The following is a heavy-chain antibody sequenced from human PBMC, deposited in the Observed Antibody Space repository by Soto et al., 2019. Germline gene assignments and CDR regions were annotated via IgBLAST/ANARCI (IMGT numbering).Heavy chain of an antibody. Sequence: SLRLSCAASGFTFSSYGMHWVRQAPGKGLEWVAVIWYDGSNKYYADSVKGRFTISRDNSKNTLYLQMNSLRAEDTAVYYCARDPLRSGSSHFDYWGQGTLVTVSS. CDR3: ARDPLRSGSSHFDY. CDR1: GFTFSSYG. D-gene: IGHD3-10*01. CDR2: IWYDGSNK. V-gene: IGHV3-33*01. J-gene: IGHJ4*02.